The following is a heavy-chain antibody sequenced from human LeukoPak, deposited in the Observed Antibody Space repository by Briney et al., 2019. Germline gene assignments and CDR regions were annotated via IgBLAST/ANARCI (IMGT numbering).Heavy chain of an antibody. CDR1: GYTFTGYY. J-gene: IGHJ4*01. Sequence: ASVKVSCKASGYTFTGYYMHWVRQAPGQGLEWMGWINAYNGNTNYAQKLQGRVTMTTDTSTSTAYMELRSLRSDDTAVYYCARGVTEVTPALTYVEYWGQGTLVTVSS. CDR3: ARGVTEVTPALTYVEY. V-gene: IGHV1-18*04. CDR2: INAYNGNT. D-gene: IGHD4-23*01.